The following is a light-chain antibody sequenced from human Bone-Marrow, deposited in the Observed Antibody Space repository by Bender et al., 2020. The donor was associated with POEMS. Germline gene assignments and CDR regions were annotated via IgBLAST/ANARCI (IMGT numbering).Light chain of an antibody. CDR2: NSD. J-gene: IGLJ2*01. V-gene: IGLV1-44*01. CDR1: ASDRGTTP. CDR3: VAWDDPLIGWV. Sequence: QSVLTQPPSASATPGQRVTISCSRSASDRGTTPINWYQHLPGTAPKLIIYNSDQRPSGVPDRFSGSMSGTSASLAISGSHSEEKADYYGVAWDDPLIGWVFGEGPKLPVL.